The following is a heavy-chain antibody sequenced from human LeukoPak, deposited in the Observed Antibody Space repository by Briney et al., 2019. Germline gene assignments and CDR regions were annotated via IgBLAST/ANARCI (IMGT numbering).Heavy chain of an antibody. J-gene: IGHJ4*02. CDR1: DFSFSQFG. D-gene: IGHD6-19*01. Sequence: GGSLRLSCVASDFSFSQFGMNWVRQAPGKGLEWVSSISSSSSYIYYADSVKGRFTISRDNAKNSLYLQMNSLRAEDTAVYYCASAHTGYSSGWNDYWGQGTLVTVSS. CDR2: ISSSSSYI. CDR3: ASAHTGYSSGWNDY. V-gene: IGHV3-21*01.